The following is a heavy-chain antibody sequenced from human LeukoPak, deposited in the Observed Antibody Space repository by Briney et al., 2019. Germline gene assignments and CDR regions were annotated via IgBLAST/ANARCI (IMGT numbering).Heavy chain of an antibody. CDR2: IYYSGST. CDR3: ASVRGREYYFDY. CDR1: GGSISSGGYY. Sequence: SETLSLTCTVSGGSISSGGYYWSWIRQHPGKGLEWIGYIYYSGSTYYNPSLKSRVTISVDTSKNQFSLKLSSVTAADTAVYYCASVRGREYYFDYWGQGTLVTVSP. D-gene: IGHD5-24*01. J-gene: IGHJ4*02. V-gene: IGHV4-31*03.